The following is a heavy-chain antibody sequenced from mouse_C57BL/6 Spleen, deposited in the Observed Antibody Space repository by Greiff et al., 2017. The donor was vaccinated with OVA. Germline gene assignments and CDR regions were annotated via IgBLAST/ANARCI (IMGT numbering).Heavy chain of an antibody. CDR2: IHPNSGST. V-gene: IGHV1-64*01. CDR1: GYTFPSYW. Sequence: QVQLQQPGAELVKPGASVKLSCKASGYTFPSYWMHWVKQRPGQGLEWIGMIHPNSGSTNYNEKFKSKATLTVDKSSSTAYMQLSSLTSEDSAVYYCARHGSNLYYFDYWGQGTTLTVSS. J-gene: IGHJ2*01. CDR3: ARHGSNLYYFDY. D-gene: IGHD1-1*01.